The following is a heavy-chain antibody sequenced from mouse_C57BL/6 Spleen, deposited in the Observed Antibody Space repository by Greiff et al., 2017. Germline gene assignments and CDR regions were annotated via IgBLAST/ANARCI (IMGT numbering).Heavy chain of an antibody. CDR2: IDPSSGGT. V-gene: IGHV1-72*01. D-gene: IGHD2-3*01. CDR1: GYTFTSYW. J-gene: IGHJ1*03. Sequence: VQLQQPGAELVKPGASVKLSCKASGYTFTSYWMHWVKQRPGRGLEWIGRIDPSSGGTKYNEKFKSKATLTVDKPSSTAYMQLSSLTSEDAAVYYCASGYDYGYCDVWGTGTTLTVSS. CDR3: ASGYDYGYCDV.